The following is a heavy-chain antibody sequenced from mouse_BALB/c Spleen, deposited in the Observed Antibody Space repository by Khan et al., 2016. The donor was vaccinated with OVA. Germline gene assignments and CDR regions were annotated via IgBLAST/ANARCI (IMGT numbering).Heavy chain of an antibody. CDR3: ARLSYYYNSEGFAY. D-gene: IGHD1-1*01. V-gene: IGHV5-6*01. CDR2: ISSGGSYT. Sequence: EVQGVESGGDLVKPGGSLKLSCAASGFTFSTYGMSWVRQSPDKRLEWVATISSGGSYTYYPDNVKGRFTISRDNAKNTLYLQMRSLKSADTAMYYCARLSYYYNSEGFAYWGQGTLVTVSA. CDR1: GFTFSTYG. J-gene: IGHJ3*01.